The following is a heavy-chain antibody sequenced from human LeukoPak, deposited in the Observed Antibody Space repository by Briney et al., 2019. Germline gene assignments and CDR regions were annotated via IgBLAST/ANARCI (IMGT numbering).Heavy chain of an antibody. D-gene: IGHD6-19*01. CDR3: ARVAQKLERIAVAGTSEWRANWYFDL. V-gene: IGHV4-4*02. CDR1: GDSIRSSNW. CDR2: INHSGST. J-gene: IGHJ2*01. Sequence: SGTLSLTCAVSGDSIRSSNWWSWVRQPPGKGLEWIGEINHSGSTNYNPSLKSRVTMSVDTSKNQFSLKLRSVTAADTAVYYCARVAQKLERIAVAGTSEWRANWYFDLWGRGTLVTVSS.